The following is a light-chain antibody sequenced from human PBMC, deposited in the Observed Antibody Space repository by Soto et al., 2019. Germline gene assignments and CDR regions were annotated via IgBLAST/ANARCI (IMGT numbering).Light chain of an antibody. CDR1: DSDVGAFNY. CDR2: DVS. CDR3: SSYTAYTTYV. V-gene: IGLV2-14*03. Sequence: QSALTQPASVSGAPGQSITISCTGTDSDVGAFNYVSWYQQFAGKAPKLIIYDVSSRPSGISNRFSGSKSDNTASLTISGLQAEDEDDYFCSSYTAYTTYVFGTGTKLTVL. J-gene: IGLJ1*01.